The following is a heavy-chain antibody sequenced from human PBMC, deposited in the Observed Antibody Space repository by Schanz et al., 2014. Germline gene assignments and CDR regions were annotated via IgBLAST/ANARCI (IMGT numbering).Heavy chain of an antibody. J-gene: IGHJ4*02. CDR3: AKSLESCPGGRCSRGYFDY. D-gene: IGHD2-8*02. Sequence: EVQLLESGGGLVPPGGSLRLSCAASGFNFSDYAMCWVRQAPGKGLEWVSLISDSGDTAYYADSVKGRFTISRDNFKGALYLQMSSLRAEDTAVYYCAKSLESCPGGRCSRGYFDYWGQGTLVTVSS. CDR2: ISDSGDTA. V-gene: IGHV3-23*01. CDR1: GFNFSDYA.